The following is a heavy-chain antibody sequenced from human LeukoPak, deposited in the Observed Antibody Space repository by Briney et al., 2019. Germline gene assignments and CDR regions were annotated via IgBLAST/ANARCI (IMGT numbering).Heavy chain of an antibody. CDR1: GGSISSGGYS. V-gene: IGHV4-30-2*01. J-gene: IGHJ5*02. CDR3: ARAELGMVRGVPSWFDP. Sequence: SQTLSLTCAVSGGSISSGGYSWSWIRQPPGKGLEWIGYIYHSGSTYYNPSLKSRVTISVDRSKNQFSLKLSSVTAADTAVYYCARAELGMVRGVPSWFDPWGQGTLVTVSS. D-gene: IGHD3-10*01. CDR2: IYHSGST.